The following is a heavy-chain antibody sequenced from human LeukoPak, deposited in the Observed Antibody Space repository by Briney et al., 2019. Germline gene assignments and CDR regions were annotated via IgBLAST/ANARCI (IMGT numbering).Heavy chain of an antibody. V-gene: IGHV3-66*01. CDR3: ARDLRLYGMDV. CDR1: GFTVSSNY. J-gene: IGHJ6*02. Sequence: GGSLRLSCAASGFTVSSNYMSWVRQAPGKGLEWVSVFYSGGSTYYADSVKGRFTISGDNSKNTLYLQMNSLRAEDTAVYYCARDLRLYGMDVWGQGTTVTVSS. CDR2: FYSGGST.